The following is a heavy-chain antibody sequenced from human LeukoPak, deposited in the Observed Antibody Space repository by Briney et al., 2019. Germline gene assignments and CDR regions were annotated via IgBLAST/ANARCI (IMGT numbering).Heavy chain of an antibody. D-gene: IGHD1-14*01. CDR2: INPSGDGT. J-gene: IGHJ5*02. V-gene: IGHV1-46*01. CDR1: GHTFSTYY. Sequence: ASVKVSCKASGHTFSTYYVHLVRQAPGQGLEWMGVINPSGDGTNYPQRFQGRVTLTRDTSTSTVYMELSSLRSEDTAIYYCAKETPNTGWFDPWGQGTLVTVSS. CDR3: AKETPNTGWFDP.